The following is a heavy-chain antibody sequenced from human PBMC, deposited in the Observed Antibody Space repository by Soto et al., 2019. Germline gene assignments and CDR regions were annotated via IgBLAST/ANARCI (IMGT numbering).Heavy chain of an antibody. D-gene: IGHD4-4*01. CDR3: ARGGVMTTAFRMDV. V-gene: IGHV1-69*01. Sequence: QVQLVQSGAEVKKPGSSVKVSYKASGGTFSSYAISWVRQAPGQGLEWMGGIIPIFGTANYAQKFQGRVTITADESTSTAYMELSSLRSEDTAVYYCARGGVMTTAFRMDVWGQGTTVTVSS. J-gene: IGHJ6*02. CDR1: GGTFSSYA. CDR2: IIPIFGTA.